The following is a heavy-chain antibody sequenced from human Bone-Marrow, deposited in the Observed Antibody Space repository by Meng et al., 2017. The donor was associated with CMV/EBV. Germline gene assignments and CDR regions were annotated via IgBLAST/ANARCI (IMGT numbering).Heavy chain of an antibody. CDR2: IYSDGRA. Sequence: GGSLRLSCTASGFAFSNAWMTWVRQAPGKGLEWVSVIYSDGRAYYADSVKGRFTISRDNAKNPLYLQMNSLRAEDTAVYYCAISSVVVVAADFDYWGRGTLVTVSS. J-gene: IGHJ4*02. CDR1: GFAFSNAW. V-gene: IGHV3-66*01. CDR3: AISSVVVVAADFDY. D-gene: IGHD2-15*01.